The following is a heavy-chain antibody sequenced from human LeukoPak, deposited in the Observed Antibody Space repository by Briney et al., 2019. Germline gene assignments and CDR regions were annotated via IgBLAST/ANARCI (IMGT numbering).Heavy chain of an antibody. CDR2: IFPGDSDT. Sequence: GESLKISCKVSGYSFTSYWIGWVGPMPGKGLEWMGIIFPGDSDTRYSPSFQGQVTISADKSISTAYLQWRSLRASDTAIYYCARQPGSDAWGQGTLVTVSS. V-gene: IGHV5-51*01. D-gene: IGHD1-14*01. CDR1: GYSFTSYW. J-gene: IGHJ5*02. CDR3: ARQPGSDA.